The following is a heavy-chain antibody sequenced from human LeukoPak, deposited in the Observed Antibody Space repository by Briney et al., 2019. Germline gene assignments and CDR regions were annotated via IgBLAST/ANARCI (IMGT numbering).Heavy chain of an antibody. J-gene: IGHJ4*02. D-gene: IGHD3-3*01. V-gene: IGHV3-30*02. CDR3: ANIFEMTGVEY. Sequence: GGSLRLSCVASGLNFRNNGMHWVRQAPGKGLDWVAFIRYDGGYTFYAESVKGRFTISRDNSNSILFLEMNRLRPEDTAIYYCANIFEMTGVEYWGQGTLVTVSS. CDR1: GLNFRNNG. CDR2: IRYDGGYT.